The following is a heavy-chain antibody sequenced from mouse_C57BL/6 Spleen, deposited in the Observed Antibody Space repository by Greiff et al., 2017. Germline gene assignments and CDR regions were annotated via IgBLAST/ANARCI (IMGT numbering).Heavy chain of an antibody. D-gene: IGHD1-1*01. CDR3: ARGITTVVARYFDV. J-gene: IGHJ1*03. V-gene: IGHV5-6*01. CDR2: ISSGGSYT. Sequence: EVHLVESGGDLVKPGGSLKLSCAASGFTFSSYGMSWVRQTPDKRLEWVATISSGGSYTYYPDSVKGRFTISRDNAKNTLYLQMSSLKSEDTAMYYCARGITTVVARYFDVWGTGTTVTVSS. CDR1: GFTFSSYG.